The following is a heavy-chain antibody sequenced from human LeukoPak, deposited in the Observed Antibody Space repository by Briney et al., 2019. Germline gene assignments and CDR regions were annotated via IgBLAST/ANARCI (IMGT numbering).Heavy chain of an antibody. CDR1: GFTTTDHY. D-gene: IGHD4-23*01. J-gene: IGHJ3*02. Sequence: PGGSLRLSCVASGFTTTDHYMDWVRRAPGKGLEWVGRIRKKSNSYTTEYAAPVKGRFSVSRDESNNSVYLQMNSLETEDTAVYFCARGQSCGNVCHVVFDIWGQGTMVTVSS. CDR3: ARGQSCGNVCHVVFDI. CDR2: IRKKSNSYTT. V-gene: IGHV3-72*01.